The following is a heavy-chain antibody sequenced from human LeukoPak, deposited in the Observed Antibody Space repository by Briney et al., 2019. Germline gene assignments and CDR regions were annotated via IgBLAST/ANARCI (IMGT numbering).Heavy chain of an antibody. V-gene: IGHV1-69*04. CDR1: GGTFSSYA. CDR2: IIPILGIA. CDR3: ARDLVAGTPFLDY. J-gene: IGHJ4*02. D-gene: IGHD6-19*01. Sequence: SVKVSCKASGGTFSSYAISWVRQAPGQGLEWMGRIIPILGIANYAQKFQGRVTITADKSTSTAYMELSSLRSEDTAVYYCARDLVAGTPFLDYWGQGTLVTVSS.